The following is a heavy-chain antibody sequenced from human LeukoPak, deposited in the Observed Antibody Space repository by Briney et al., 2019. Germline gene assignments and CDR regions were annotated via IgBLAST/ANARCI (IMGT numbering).Heavy chain of an antibody. CDR2: ISGSGGST. CDR3: AKVSCSSTSCPVNY. Sequence: SGGSLRLSCAASGFTFSSYAMSWVRQAPGKGLEWVSAISGSGGSTYYADSVKGRFTISRDNSKNTLYLQMNSLRAEDTAVYYCAKVSCSSTSCPVNYWGQGTLVTVSS. J-gene: IGHJ4*02. D-gene: IGHD2-2*01. V-gene: IGHV3-23*01. CDR1: GFTFSSYA.